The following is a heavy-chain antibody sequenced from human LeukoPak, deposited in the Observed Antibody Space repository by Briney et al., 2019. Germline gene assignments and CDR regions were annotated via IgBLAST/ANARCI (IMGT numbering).Heavy chain of an antibody. CDR2: IYSGGNT. D-gene: IGHD3-22*01. CDR3: ARGDSSGYYDY. V-gene: IGHV3-66*02. Sequence: GGSLRLSCAAPGFTVSSNYMSWVRQDPGKGLEWVSVIYSGGNTYYADSVKGRFTISRDNSKNTLYLQMNSLRAEDTAVYYCARGDSSGYYDYWGQGTLVTVSS. J-gene: IGHJ4*02. CDR1: GFTVSSNY.